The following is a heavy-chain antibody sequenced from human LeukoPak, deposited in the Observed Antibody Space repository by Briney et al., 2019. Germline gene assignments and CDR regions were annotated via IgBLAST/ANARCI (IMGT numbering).Heavy chain of an antibody. Sequence: GGSLRLSCAASGFTFSSYAVSWVRQAPGKGLEWVSAISGSGGSTYYADSVKGRFTISRDNSKNTLYLQMGSLRTEDMAVYYCARALTTGYYYPWGQGTLVTVSS. V-gene: IGHV3-23*01. CDR1: GFTFSSYA. CDR3: ARALTTGYYYP. J-gene: IGHJ5*02. D-gene: IGHD3-22*01. CDR2: ISGSGGST.